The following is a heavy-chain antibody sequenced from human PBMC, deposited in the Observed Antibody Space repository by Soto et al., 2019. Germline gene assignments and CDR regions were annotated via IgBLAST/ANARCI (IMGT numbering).Heavy chain of an antibody. CDR2: IYYSGST. D-gene: IGHD3-3*01. CDR3: ARVGGEIFGVVIIGSSGYMDV. V-gene: IGHV4-59*01. CDR1: GGSISSYY. Sequence: SETLSLTCTVSGGSISSYYWSWIRQPPGKGLEWIGYIYYSGSTNYNPSLKSRVTISVDTSKNQFSLKLSSVTAADTAVYYCARVGGEIFGVVIIGSSGYMDVWGKGTTVTVSS. J-gene: IGHJ6*03.